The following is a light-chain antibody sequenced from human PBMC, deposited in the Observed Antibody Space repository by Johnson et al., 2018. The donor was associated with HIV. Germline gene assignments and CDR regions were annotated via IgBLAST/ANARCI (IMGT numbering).Light chain of an antibody. CDR1: SSNIGNNY. J-gene: IGLJ1*01. CDR2: ENN. V-gene: IGLV1-51*02. Sequence: QSVLTQPPSVSAAPGQKVTISCSGSSSNIGNNYVSWYQQLPGTAPKLLIYENNKRPSGVPDRFSGSKSGTSASLAISGLQAEDEADYYCAAWDDSLNGLYVFGTGTNVTVL. CDR3: AAWDDSLNGLYV.